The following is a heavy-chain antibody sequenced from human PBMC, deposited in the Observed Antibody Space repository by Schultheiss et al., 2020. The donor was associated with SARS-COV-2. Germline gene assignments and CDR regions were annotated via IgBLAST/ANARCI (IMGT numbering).Heavy chain of an antibody. CDR1: GFTFSSYS. D-gene: IGHD1-1*01. CDR3: ARVTTGKYNWFDP. Sequence: GGSLRLSCAASGFTFSSYSMNWVRQAPGKGLEWVSSISSSSSYIYYADSVKGRFTISRDNAKNSLYLQMSSLSAEDTAMYFCARVTTGKYNWFDPWGQGTLVTVSS. J-gene: IGHJ5*02. CDR2: ISSSSSYI. V-gene: IGHV3-21*03.